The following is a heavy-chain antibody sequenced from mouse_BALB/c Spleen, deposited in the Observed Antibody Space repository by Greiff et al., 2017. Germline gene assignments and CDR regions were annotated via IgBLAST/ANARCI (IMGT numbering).Heavy chain of an antibody. CDR3: TDRYDWFAY. J-gene: IGHJ3*01. CDR2: IDPETGGT. D-gene: IGHD2-14*01. CDR1: GYTFTDYE. V-gene: IGHV1-15*01. Sequence: QVQLQQSGAELVRPGASVTLSCKASGYTFTDYEMHWVKQTPVHGLEWIGAIDPETGGTAYNQKFKGKATLTADKSSSTAYMELRSLTSEDSAVYYCTDRYDWFAYWGQGTLVTVS.